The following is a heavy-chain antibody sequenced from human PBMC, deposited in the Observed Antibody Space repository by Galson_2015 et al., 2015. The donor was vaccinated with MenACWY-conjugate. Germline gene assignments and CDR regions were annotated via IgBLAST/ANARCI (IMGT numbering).Heavy chain of an antibody. CDR1: GFSLSTSGVG. V-gene: IGHV2-5*02. Sequence: PALVKPTQTLTLTCTFSGFSLSTSGVGVGWIRQPPGKALEWLALIYWDNDKRYSPSLKSRLTITKDTSKNQVVLTMTNMDPVDTATYYCAQNKGGYDSSGYYYAEYFQHWGQGTLVTVSS. J-gene: IGHJ1*01. D-gene: IGHD3-22*01. CDR2: IYWDNDK. CDR3: AQNKGGYDSSGYYYAEYFQH.